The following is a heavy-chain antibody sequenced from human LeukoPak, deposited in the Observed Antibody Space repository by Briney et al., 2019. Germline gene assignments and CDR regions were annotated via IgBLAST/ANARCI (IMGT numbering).Heavy chain of an antibody. CDR2: IYYSGST. V-gene: IGHV4-59*08. J-gene: IGHJ4*02. CDR3: ARHSHYDGNPWVVMGDC. CDR1: GGSISSYY. Sequence: SETLSLTCTVSGGSISSYYWSWIRQPPGKGLEWIGYIYYSGSTNYNPSLKSRVTISVDTSKNQFSLKLSSVTAADTAVYYCARHSHYDGNPWVVMGDCWGQGTLVTVSS. D-gene: IGHD4-23*01.